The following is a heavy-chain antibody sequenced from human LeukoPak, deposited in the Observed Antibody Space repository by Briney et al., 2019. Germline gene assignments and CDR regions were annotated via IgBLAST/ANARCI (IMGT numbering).Heavy chain of an antibody. D-gene: IGHD2-2*01. J-gene: IGHJ4*02. CDR2: IYYSGST. V-gene: IGHV4-39*01. Sequence: PSETLSLTCTVSGGSISSSGYYWGWIRQPPGKGLEWIGSIYYSGSTYYNPSLKSRVTISVDTSKNQFSLKLSSVTAADTAVYYCARRVYQLLGPTDDYWGQGTLVTVSS. CDR1: GGSISSSGYY. CDR3: ARRVYQLLGPTDDY.